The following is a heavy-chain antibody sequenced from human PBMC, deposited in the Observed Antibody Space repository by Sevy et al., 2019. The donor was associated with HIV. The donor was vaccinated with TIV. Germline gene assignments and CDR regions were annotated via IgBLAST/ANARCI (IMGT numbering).Heavy chain of an antibody. J-gene: IGHJ4*02. D-gene: IGHD3-22*01. V-gene: IGHV5-51*01. CDR3: ARHVYYYDRSGYYSIDS. CDR1: GYSFTKFW. Sequence: GESLKISCKGSGYSFTKFWIGWARQMPGKGLEWMGIIYPGDSNTRYSPSFQGQVTIAADKSISTAYLQWSGLKASETAMYYCARHVYYYDRSGYYSIDSWGQGTPVTVSS. CDR2: IYPGDSNT.